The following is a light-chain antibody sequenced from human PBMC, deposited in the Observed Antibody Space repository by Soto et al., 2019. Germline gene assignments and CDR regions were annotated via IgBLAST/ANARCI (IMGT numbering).Light chain of an antibody. CDR1: QSSSSY. CDR2: AAS. J-gene: IGKJ2*01. V-gene: IGKV1-39*01. Sequence: DIQMTQSPSSLSASVGDRVTITCRASQSSSSYLNWYQQKPGKAPKLLIYAASSLQSGVPSRFSGSGSGTDCTLIISSLQPEDFATYYCQQSYSTPTFGQGTKLEIK. CDR3: QQSYSTPT.